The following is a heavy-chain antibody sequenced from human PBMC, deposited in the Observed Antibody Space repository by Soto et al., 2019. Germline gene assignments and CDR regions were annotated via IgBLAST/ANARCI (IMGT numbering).Heavy chain of an antibody. V-gene: IGHV3-30-3*01. CDR1: GFTFSSYA. J-gene: IGHJ5*02. CDR2: ISYDGSNK. Sequence: PGGSLRLSCAASGFTFSSYAMHWVRQAPGKGREWVAVISYDGSNKYYADSVKGRFTISRAKSKTTRYLQMNSLRAEDTAVYYCAXECVYCSGGRCYNWFDPWGQGTLVTVSS. CDR3: AXECVYCSGGRCYNWFDP. D-gene: IGHD2-15*01.